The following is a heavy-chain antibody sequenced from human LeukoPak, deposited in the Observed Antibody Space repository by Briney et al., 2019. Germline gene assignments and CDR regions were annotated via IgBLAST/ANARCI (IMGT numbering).Heavy chain of an antibody. Sequence: AGGSLRLSCAASGFSLSSYWMTWVRQAPGKGLEWVANINQDGTEKYYVDSVKGRFTISRDNAKNSLYLQMNSLRVEDTAIYYCVTVAKYYYGSETYYFFEHWGQGTPVTASS. D-gene: IGHD3-10*01. CDR1: GFSLSSYW. J-gene: IGHJ4*02. CDR2: INQDGTEK. CDR3: VTVAKYYYGSETYYFFEH. V-gene: IGHV3-7*01.